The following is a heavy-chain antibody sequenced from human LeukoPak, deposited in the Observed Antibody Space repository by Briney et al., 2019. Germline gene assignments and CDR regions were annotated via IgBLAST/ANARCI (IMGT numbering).Heavy chain of an antibody. V-gene: IGHV3-48*01. J-gene: IGHJ4*02. CDR1: GFTFSRYS. D-gene: IGHD3-10*01. CDR2: ISRSSSTI. CDR3: AKGGTMVRGVVFH. Sequence: PGGSLRLSCAASGFTFSRYSMNWVRQAPGKGLEWVSYISRSSSTIYYADSVKGRFTISRDNAKNSLYLQMNSLRAEDTAVYYCAKGGTMVRGVVFHWGQGTLVTVSS.